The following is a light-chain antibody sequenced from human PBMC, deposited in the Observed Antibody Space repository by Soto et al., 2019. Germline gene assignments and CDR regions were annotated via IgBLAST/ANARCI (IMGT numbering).Light chain of an antibody. Sequence: DIQMTQPPSTLSATAGDRVTITCRARQSISSWLAWYQHKPGKAPKLLIYDASNLDSGVPSRFSGSGSGTEFSLTISNLQPDDCATYYCQQYENYWTFGQGTKVDIK. CDR3: QQYENYWT. V-gene: IGKV1-5*01. CDR2: DAS. CDR1: QSISSW. J-gene: IGKJ1*01.